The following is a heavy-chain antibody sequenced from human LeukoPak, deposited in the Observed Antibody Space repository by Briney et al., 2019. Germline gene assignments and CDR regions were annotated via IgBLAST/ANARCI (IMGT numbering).Heavy chain of an antibody. D-gene: IGHD3-10*01. Sequence: SQTLSLTCAVSGGSISSGGYSWSWIRQPPGKGLEWIGYIYHSGSTYYNPSLKSRVTISVDRSKNQFSLKLSSVTAADTAVYYCARGRITMVRGVTISDWFDPWGQGTLVTVSS. CDR3: ARGRITMVRGVTISDWFDP. V-gene: IGHV4-30-2*01. CDR1: GGSISSGGYS. J-gene: IGHJ5*02. CDR2: IYHSGST.